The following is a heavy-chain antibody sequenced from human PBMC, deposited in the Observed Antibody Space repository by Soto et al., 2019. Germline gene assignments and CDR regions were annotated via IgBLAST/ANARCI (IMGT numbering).Heavy chain of an antibody. D-gene: IGHD6-13*01. CDR2: ISGSGGST. CDR1: GFTFSSYA. Sequence: GESLKISCAASGFTFSSYAMSWVRQAPGKGLEWVSAISGSGGSTYYADSVKGRFTISRDNSKNTLYLQMNSLRAEDTAVYYCAKSPRFAAAGTLDYWDQGTLVTVSS. V-gene: IGHV3-23*01. CDR3: AKSPRFAAAGTLDY. J-gene: IGHJ4*02.